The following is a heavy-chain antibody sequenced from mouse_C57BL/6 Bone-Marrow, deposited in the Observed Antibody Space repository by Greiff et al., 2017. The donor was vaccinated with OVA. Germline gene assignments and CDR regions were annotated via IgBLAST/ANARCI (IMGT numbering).Heavy chain of an antibody. V-gene: IGHV5-16*01. CDR1: GFTFSDYY. CDR2: INSDGSST. CDR3: ARIYDGYYDWYFDV. D-gene: IGHD2-3*01. Sequence: EVKLVESEGGLVQPGSSMKLSCTASGFTFSDYYMAWVRQVPEKGLEWVANINSDGSSTYYLDSLKSRFIISRDNAKNILYLQMSSLKSEDTATYYCARIYDGYYDWYFDVWGTGTTVTVSS. J-gene: IGHJ1*03.